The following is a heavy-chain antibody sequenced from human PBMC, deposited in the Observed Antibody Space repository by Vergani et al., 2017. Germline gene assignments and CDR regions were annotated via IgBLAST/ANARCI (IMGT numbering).Heavy chain of an antibody. CDR1: GGSISSGSYY. CDR3: ARHWTGDANYFDY. Sequence: QLQLQESGPGLVKPSETLSLTCTVSGGSISSGSYYWGWIRQPPGKGLEWIGSIYYSGSTYYNPSLKSRVTISVDTSTNQFSLKLSAVTAADTAVYYCARHWTGDANYFDYGGQGTLVTVSS. V-gene: IGHV4-39*01. CDR2: IYYSGST. J-gene: IGHJ4*02. D-gene: IGHD3/OR15-3a*01.